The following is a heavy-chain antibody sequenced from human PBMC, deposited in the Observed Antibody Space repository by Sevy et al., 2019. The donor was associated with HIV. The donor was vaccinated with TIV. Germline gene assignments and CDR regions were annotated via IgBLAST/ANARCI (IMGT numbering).Heavy chain of an antibody. Sequence: GGSLRLSCAASGFTFTNYELHWVRQAPGKGLDWVAVISHDGRYKNYGDSVKVRFTISRDNLRNTLFLQMDTLRPDDTAVYFCARLVSCGGDCYYLDSWGQGALVTVSS. D-gene: IGHD2-21*02. CDR1: GFTFTNYE. CDR3: ARLVSCGGDCYYLDS. J-gene: IGHJ4*02. CDR2: ISHDGRYK. V-gene: IGHV3-30*03.